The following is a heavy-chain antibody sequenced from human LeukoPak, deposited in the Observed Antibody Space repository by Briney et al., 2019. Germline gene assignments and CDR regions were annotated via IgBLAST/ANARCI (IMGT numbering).Heavy chain of an antibody. Sequence: SETLPLTCAVYGGSFSGYYWSWIRQPPGKGLEWIGEINHSGSTNYNPSLKSRVTISVDTSKNQFSLKLSSVTAADTAVYYCGRVPPRRQWLGNPVDYWGQGTLVTVSS. V-gene: IGHV4-34*01. CDR3: GRVPPRRQWLGNPVDY. J-gene: IGHJ4*02. CDR2: INHSGST. CDR1: GGSFSGYY. D-gene: IGHD6-19*01.